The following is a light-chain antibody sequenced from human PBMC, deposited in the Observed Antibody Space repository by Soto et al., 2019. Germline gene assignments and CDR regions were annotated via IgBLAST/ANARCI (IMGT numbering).Light chain of an antibody. Sequence: ETVMPQSPATLSVSPGERATLSCRASQSVSSNLAWYPQKPGQAPRLVIYGASTRATGLPARFSGSGSGPEFTLTISSRQSEDFAVSYGQQYNNWPPEMYTFGQGTKLEIK. CDR2: GAS. V-gene: IGKV3-15*01. CDR1: QSVSSN. J-gene: IGKJ2*01. CDR3: QQYNNWPPEMYT.